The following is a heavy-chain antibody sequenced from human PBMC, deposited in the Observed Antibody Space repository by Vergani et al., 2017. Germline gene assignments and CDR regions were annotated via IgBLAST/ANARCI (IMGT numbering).Heavy chain of an antibody. D-gene: IGHD6-6*01. CDR1: GFTFSSYG. CDR3: ARDTYSSSSIRPGGYYYYMDC. Sequence: QVQLVESGRGVVQPGRSLRLSCAASGFTFSSYGMHWVRQAPGKGLEWVAVIWYDGSNKYYADSVKGRFTISSDNSKNTLYLQMNSLRAADTAVYYCARDTYSSSSIRPGGYYYYMDCWDKGTTVTVSS. V-gene: IGHV3-33*01. CDR2: IWYDGSNK. J-gene: IGHJ6*03.